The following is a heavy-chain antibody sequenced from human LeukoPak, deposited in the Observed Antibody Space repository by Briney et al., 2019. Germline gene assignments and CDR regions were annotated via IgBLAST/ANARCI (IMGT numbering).Heavy chain of an antibody. Sequence: PGGSLRLSCAASGFTLDDYAMHWVRQAPGKGLEWVSGISWNSGSIGYADSVKGRFTISRDNAKNSLYLQMSSLRAEDTALYYCAKDIGYDSSGFLDYWGQGTLVTVSS. CDR3: AKDIGYDSSGFLDY. V-gene: IGHV3-9*01. CDR2: ISWNSGSI. D-gene: IGHD3-22*01. CDR1: GFTLDDYA. J-gene: IGHJ4*02.